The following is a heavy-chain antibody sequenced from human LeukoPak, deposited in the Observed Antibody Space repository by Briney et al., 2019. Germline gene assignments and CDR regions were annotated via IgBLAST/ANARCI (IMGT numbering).Heavy chain of an antibody. CDR2: LTDSGGST. CDR1: GFTFNNYA. D-gene: IGHD1-26*01. Sequence: GGSLRLSCAAFGFTFNNYAMSWVRQAPGKGLEWVSALTDSGGSTYYADSVKGRFTISRDNSKNTLYLQMNSLRVEDTAVYYCAKATDYGYWGQGTLVTVSS. J-gene: IGHJ4*02. CDR3: AKATDYGY. V-gene: IGHV3-23*01.